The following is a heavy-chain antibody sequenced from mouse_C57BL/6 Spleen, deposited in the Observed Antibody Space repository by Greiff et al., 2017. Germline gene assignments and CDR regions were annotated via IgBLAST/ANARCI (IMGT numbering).Heavy chain of an antibody. CDR2: IHPTSGST. Sequence: QVQLTPPGAELVKPGASVKLSCKASGYTFTSYWMHWVKQRPGQGLEWIGMIHPTSGSTHYNEKFKSKATLTVDKSSSPAYMQLSSLTSEDSAVYYGARDSTTVVGYFGDWGKGTTVTVSA. CDR3: ARDSTTVVGYFGD. CDR1: GYTFTSYW. D-gene: IGHD1-1*01. J-gene: IGHJ1*03. V-gene: IGHV1-64*01.